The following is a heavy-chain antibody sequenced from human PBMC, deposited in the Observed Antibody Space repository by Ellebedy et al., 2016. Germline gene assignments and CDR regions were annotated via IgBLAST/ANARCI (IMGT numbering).Heavy chain of an antibody. CDR3: AKDTTTVTTNWFDP. J-gene: IGHJ5*02. CDR2: ISTSGDST. Sequence: GGSLRLXCGGSGLTLSDHYMDWVRQAPGKGLEWVSAISTSGDSTYYADSVKGRFTISRDNSKNTLYLQMNSLRAEDTAIYYCAKDTTTVTTNWFDPWGQGTLVTVSS. D-gene: IGHD4-17*01. CDR1: GLTLSDHY. V-gene: IGHV3-23*01.